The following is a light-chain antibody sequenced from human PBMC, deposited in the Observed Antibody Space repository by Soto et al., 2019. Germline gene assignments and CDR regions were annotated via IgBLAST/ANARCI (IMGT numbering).Light chain of an antibody. J-gene: IGLJ3*02. CDR1: SSDVGGYNY. CDR2: EVS. CDR3: TSYTSNSTPV. Sequence: QSALTQPASVSGSPGQSITISCTGTSSDVGGYNYVSWYQQHPGKAPKLMIYEVSNRPSGVSNRFSGSKSDNTASLTISGLQAEDEADYYCTSYTSNSTPVFGGGTKLTVL. V-gene: IGLV2-14*01.